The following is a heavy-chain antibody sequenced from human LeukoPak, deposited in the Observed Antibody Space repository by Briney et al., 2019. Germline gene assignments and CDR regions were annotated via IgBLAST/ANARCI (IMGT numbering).Heavy chain of an antibody. Sequence: SETLSLTCSVSGYSISSGYYWGWIRQPPGKGLEWIGSIYYSGSTYYNPSLKSRVTISIDTSKNQFSLKLNSVTAADTAVYYCARVARQYETPYWGQGTLVTVSS. CDR3: ARVARQYETPY. D-gene: IGHD3-3*01. CDR2: IYYSGST. V-gene: IGHV4-38-2*02. J-gene: IGHJ4*02. CDR1: GYSISSGYY.